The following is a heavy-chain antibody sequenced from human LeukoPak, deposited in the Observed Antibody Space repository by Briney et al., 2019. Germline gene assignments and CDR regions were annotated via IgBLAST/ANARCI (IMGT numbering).Heavy chain of an antibody. CDR2: ITSPVGRI. V-gene: IGHV3-21*01. CDR3: ATDGRSSGWYGFDY. J-gene: IGHJ4*02. CDR1: GFTFGSYS. Sequence: GGSLRLSCVASGFTFGSYSMNWIRQSPGKGLEWVSSITSPVGRIYYADSLKGRITISRDNARNSLYLQMNSLTAEDTAVYYCATDGRSSGWYGFDYWGLGTLVTVSS. D-gene: IGHD6-19*01.